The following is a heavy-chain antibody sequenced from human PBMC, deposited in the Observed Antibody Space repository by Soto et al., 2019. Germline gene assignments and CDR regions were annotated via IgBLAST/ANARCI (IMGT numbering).Heavy chain of an antibody. J-gene: IGHJ6*02. CDR3: AREHSSSWYRVGANYYYYGMDV. CDR1: GFTLSSYG. CDR2: IWYDGSNK. V-gene: IGHV3-33*01. D-gene: IGHD6-13*01. Sequence: CRGLYGAGSGFTLSSYGMHWVRQAPGKGLEWVAVIWYDGSNKYYADSVKGRFTISRDNSKNTLYLQMNSLRAEDTAVYYCAREHSSSWYRVGANYYYYGMDVWGQGTTVTVSS.